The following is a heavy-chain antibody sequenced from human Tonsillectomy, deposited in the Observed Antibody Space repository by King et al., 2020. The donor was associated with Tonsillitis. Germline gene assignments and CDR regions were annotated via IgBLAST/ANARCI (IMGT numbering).Heavy chain of an antibody. D-gene: IGHD3-22*01. CDR1: GFTFSSYA. J-gene: IGHJ1*01. Sequence: VQLLESGGGLVQPGGSLRLSCAASGFTFSSYAMSWVRQAPGKGLEWVSAISGSGGSTYYADSVKGRFTISRDNSKNTLYLQMNSLRAEDTAVDYCAKLSSEGYYASSGYSLYFQPWGQGTLVTVSS. CDR3: AKLSSEGYYASSGYSLYFQP. V-gene: IGHV3-23*01. CDR2: ISGSGGST.